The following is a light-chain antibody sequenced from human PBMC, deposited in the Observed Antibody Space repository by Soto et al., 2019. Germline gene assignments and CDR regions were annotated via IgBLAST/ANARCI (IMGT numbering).Light chain of an antibody. CDR1: HSVRSSY. V-gene: IGKV3-20*01. J-gene: IGKJ2*01. CDR3: QQYGSSPPYT. CDR2: GAS. Sequence: EIVLTQSPGTLSLSPGERATLSCRASHSVRSSYLAWYQQKPGQAPRLLIYGASSSATCIPDRFSGSESGTDFTLTISRLEPEEFAVYYCQQYGSSPPYTFGQGTKLEIK.